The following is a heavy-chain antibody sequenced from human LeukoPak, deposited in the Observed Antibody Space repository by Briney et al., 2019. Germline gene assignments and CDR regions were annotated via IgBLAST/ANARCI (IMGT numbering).Heavy chain of an antibody. CDR3: AREGSGEFDY. CDR2: IYYSGST. CDR1: GGSFSGYY. J-gene: IGHJ4*02. V-gene: IGHV4-59*01. D-gene: IGHD6-19*01. Sequence: SEALSLTCAVYGGSFSGYYWSWIRQPPGKGLEWIGYIYYSGSTNYNPSLKSRVTISVDTSKNQFSLKLSSVTAADTAVYYCAREGSGEFDYWGQGTLVTVSS.